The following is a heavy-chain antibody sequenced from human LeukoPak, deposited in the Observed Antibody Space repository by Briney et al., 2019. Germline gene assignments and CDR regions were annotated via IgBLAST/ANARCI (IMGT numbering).Heavy chain of an antibody. V-gene: IGHV4-59*01. CDR3: ARASQDGYNLHYYFDY. CDR1: GGSISSYY. J-gene: IGHJ4*02. D-gene: IGHD5-24*01. CDR2: IYYSGST. Sequence: PSETLSLTCTVSGGSISSYYWSWIRQPPGKGLEWIGYIYYSGSTNYNPSLKSRVTMSVDTSKNQFSLKLSSVTAADTAVYYCARASQDGYNLHYYFDYWGQGTLVTVSS.